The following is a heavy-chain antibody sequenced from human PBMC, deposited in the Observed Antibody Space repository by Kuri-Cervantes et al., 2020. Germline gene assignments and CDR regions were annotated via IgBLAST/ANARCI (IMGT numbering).Heavy chain of an antibody. V-gene: IGHV1-18*01. CDR3: ARSSKYNFWSGYYPY. D-gene: IGHD3-3*01. J-gene: IGHJ4*02. Sequence: ASVKVSCKASGGTFSSYAISWVRQAPGQGLEWMGWISSYNGNTNSAQKLQGRVTMTTDTSTSTAYMELRSLRSDDTAVYYCARSSKYNFWSGYYPYWGQGTLVTVSS. CDR1: GGTFSSYA. CDR2: ISSYNGNT.